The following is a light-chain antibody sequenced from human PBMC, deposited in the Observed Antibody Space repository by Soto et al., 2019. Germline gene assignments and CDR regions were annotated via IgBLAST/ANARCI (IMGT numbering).Light chain of an antibody. CDR3: SSYTSTDTHVV. CDR1: SSDIGNYNY. J-gene: IGLJ2*01. V-gene: IGLV2-14*01. CDR2: GVS. Sequence: QPALTQPPSVSSSPGHSITISCTGTSSDIGNYNYVSWYQQHPGKAPKVMIYGVSNRPSGVSNRFSGSKSGNTASLTISGLQAGDEAHDYCSSYTSTDTHVVFGGGAKVTVL.